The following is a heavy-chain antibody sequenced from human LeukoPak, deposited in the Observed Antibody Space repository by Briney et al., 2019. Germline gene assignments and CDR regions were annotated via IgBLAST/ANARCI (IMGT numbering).Heavy chain of an antibody. CDR1: GGTFSSSA. CDR2: SIHIFGTA. V-gene: IGHV1-69*01. Sequence: SLRLSCTASGGTFSSSAISWVRRAPGQGLECMGGSIHIFGTANYAQSLQGRVRITADASTSPAYMELSSLSAEDTAVYYCASVGEGGYDGAPFYYCGEGTLVTVSS. J-gene: IGHJ4*02. CDR3: ASVGEGGYDGAPFYY. D-gene: IGHD5-12*01.